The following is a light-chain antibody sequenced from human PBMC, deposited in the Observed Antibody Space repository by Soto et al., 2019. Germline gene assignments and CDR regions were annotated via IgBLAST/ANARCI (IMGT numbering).Light chain of an antibody. CDR3: AAWDDSLKGPV. Sequence: QLVLTQPPSASGTPGQRVTIACAGSSSNIGTYSVNWYQQLPGTAPKLLIYSNNDRPSGVPDRFSGSKSGTSASLAISGLQSEDEADYYCAAWDDSLKGPVFGGGTQLTVL. V-gene: IGLV1-44*01. CDR1: SSNIGTYS. J-gene: IGLJ2*01. CDR2: SNN.